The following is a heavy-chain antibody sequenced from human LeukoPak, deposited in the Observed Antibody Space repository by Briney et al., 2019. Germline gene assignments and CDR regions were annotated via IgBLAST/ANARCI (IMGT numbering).Heavy chain of an antibody. CDR3: ARETGARYYSSSWYGSGWFDP. J-gene: IGHJ5*02. D-gene: IGHD6-13*01. CDR2: INPNSGGT. CDR1: GYTFTGYY. Sequence: ASVKVSCKASGYTFTGYYMHWVRQAPGQGLEWMGWINPNSGGTNYAQKFQGRVTMTRDTSISTAYMELSRLRSDDTAVYYCARETGARYYSSSWYGSGWFDPWGQGTLVTVSS. V-gene: IGHV1-2*02.